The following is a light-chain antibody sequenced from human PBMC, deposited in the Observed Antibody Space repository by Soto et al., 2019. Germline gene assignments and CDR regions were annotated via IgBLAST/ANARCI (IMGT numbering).Light chain of an antibody. CDR3: SSYTTSSSPEVI. CDR2: EVS. Sequence: QAVLTQPPSVSGAPGQSITISCTGSSSDVGGYNYVSWYQQHPGKAPKVMIYEVSNRPSGVSNRFSGSKSGNTASLTISGLQAEDEADYYCSSYTTSSSPEVIFGGGTKLTVL. CDR1: SSDVGGYNY. J-gene: IGLJ2*01. V-gene: IGLV2-14*01.